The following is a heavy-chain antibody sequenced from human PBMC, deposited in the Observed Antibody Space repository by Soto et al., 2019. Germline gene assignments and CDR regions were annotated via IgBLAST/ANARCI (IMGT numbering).Heavy chain of an antibody. D-gene: IGHD2-8*01. CDR1: GYTFTSYG. Sequence: ASVKVSCKASGYTFTSYGISWVRQAPGQGLEWMGWISAYNGNTNDAQKHQGRVTMTTDTSTNAAHMELRSLRSDDTAIYYCARTEGRSTRGDYWGQGTLVTVSS. CDR3: ARTEGRSTRGDY. J-gene: IGHJ4*02. V-gene: IGHV1-18*04. CDR2: ISAYNGNT.